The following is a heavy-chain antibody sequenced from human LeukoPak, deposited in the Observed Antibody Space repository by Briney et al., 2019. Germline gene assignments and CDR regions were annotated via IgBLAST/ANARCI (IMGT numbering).Heavy chain of an antibody. Sequence: GGSLRLSCAASGFTFSSYWMSWVRQAPGKGLEWVSYISSSGSTIYYADSVKGRFTISRDNAKNSLYLQMNSLRAEDTAVYYCARGPYYDSSGYYIDYWGQGTLVTVSS. V-gene: IGHV3-48*04. CDR2: ISSSGSTI. J-gene: IGHJ4*02. CDR1: GFTFSSYW. CDR3: ARGPYYDSSGYYIDY. D-gene: IGHD3-22*01.